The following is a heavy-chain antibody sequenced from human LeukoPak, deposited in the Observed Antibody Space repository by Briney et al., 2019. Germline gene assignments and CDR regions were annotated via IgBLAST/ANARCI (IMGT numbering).Heavy chain of an antibody. D-gene: IGHD7-27*01. J-gene: IGHJ4*02. Sequence: PGGSLTLSCAASGIAVIDNYMSWVRQPPGKGLEWVSFISINTDTFYADSVRGRFTISRDSSKNTLFLQMNSLRDEDSAVYYCAIAQSGDELCDSWGQGTLVTVSS. V-gene: IGHV3-53*01. CDR3: AIAQSGDELCDS. CDR1: GIAVIDNY. CDR2: ISINTDT.